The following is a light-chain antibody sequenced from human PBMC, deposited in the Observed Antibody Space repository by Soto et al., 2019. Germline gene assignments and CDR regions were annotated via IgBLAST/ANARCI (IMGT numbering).Light chain of an antibody. J-gene: IGKJ2*01. Sequence: DIQMTQSPSSLSASVGDKVTITCRASQSISTCLNWYQQKPGKAPKLLIFAASSLQSGVPSRFSGSGSGTDFTLTISGLQPEDFSTYFCQQSYSISPYTFGQGTKLGIK. CDR1: QSISTC. V-gene: IGKV1-39*01. CDR2: AAS. CDR3: QQSYSISPYT.